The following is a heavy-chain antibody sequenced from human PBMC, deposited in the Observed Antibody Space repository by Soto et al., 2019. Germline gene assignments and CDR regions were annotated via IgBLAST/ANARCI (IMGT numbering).Heavy chain of an antibody. Sequence: QVQLLQSGAEVKRPGSSVRVSCKASGVSFNSYGFAWVRQAPGQGLEWLGVINPNGGYTRHAQKFQGRVIMTRDTSSKIVYMELSGLTSADTAMYYCTRADSDVVILPDVRPLFDLWGQGALVTVSS. D-gene: IGHD2-21*02. V-gene: IGHV1-46*02. CDR2: INPNGGYT. CDR1: GVSFNSYG. J-gene: IGHJ4*02. CDR3: TRADSDVVILPDVRPLFDL.